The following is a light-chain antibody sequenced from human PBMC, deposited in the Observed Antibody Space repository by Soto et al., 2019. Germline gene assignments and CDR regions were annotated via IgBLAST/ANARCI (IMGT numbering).Light chain of an antibody. J-gene: IGKJ1*01. CDR3: KQSSSTPPT. Sequence: DIQMTQSPSSLSASVGDRVTITCRASQSISSYLNWYQQKPGKAPKLLIYAASSLQSGVPSRFSGSGSGTDFTLTISSLQPEDFATYYCKQSSSTPPTFGQGTKVEIK. CDR1: QSISSY. V-gene: IGKV1-39*01. CDR2: AAS.